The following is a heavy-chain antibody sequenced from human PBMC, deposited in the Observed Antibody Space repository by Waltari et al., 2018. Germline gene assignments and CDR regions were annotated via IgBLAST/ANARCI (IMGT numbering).Heavy chain of an antibody. CDR2: IYYSGST. Sequence: QLQLQESGPGLVKPSETLSLTCTVSGGSISSSSYYWGWFRQPPGKGLGWIGSIYYSGSTYYNPSLKSRVTISVDTSKNQFSLKLSSVTAADTAVYYCAPAYSSSWYVGWFDPWGQGTLVTVSS. V-gene: IGHV4-39*07. CDR3: APAYSSSWYVGWFDP. D-gene: IGHD6-13*01. J-gene: IGHJ5*02. CDR1: GGSISSSSYY.